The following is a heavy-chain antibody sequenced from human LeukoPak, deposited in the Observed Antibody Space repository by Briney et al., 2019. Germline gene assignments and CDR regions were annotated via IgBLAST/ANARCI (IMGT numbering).Heavy chain of an antibody. J-gene: IGHJ6*02. D-gene: IGHD5-12*01. CDR2: IYYSGST. CDR1: GGSISSGGYS. V-gene: IGHV4-30-2*01. Sequence: PSETLSLTCAVSGGSISSGGYSWSWIRQPPGKGLEWIGYIYYSGSTYYNPSLKSRVTISVDTSKNQFSLKLSSVTAADTAVYYCARVIVATTVYYYYYGMDVWGQGTTVTVSS. CDR3: ARVIVATTVYYYYYGMDV.